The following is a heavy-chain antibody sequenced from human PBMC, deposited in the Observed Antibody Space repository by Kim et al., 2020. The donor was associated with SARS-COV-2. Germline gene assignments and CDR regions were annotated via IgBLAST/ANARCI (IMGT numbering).Heavy chain of an antibody. CDR1: GFTFSSYS. D-gene: IGHD2-2*02. CDR3: ARDGSYVVVVPAAIPPNGMDV. V-gene: IGHV3-21*01. CDR2: ISSSGSYI. Sequence: GGSLRLSCAASGFTFSSYSMNWVRQAPGKGLEWVSSISSSGSYIYYADSVKGRFTISRDNAKNSLYLQMNSLRAEDTAVYYCARDGSYVVVVPAAIPPNGMDVWGQGTTVTVSS. J-gene: IGHJ6*02.